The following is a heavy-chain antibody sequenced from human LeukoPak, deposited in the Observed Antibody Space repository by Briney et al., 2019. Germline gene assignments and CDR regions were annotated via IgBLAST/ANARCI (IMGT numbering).Heavy chain of an antibody. D-gene: IGHD6-13*01. CDR2: IYYSGST. Sequence: SQTLSLTCSVSGVFISDGDYYWAWIRQPPGKGLEWIGNIYYSGSTNYNPSLKSRVTISVDTSKNQFSLKLSSVTAADTAVYYCARQQLPPHYYFDYWGQGTLVTVSS. CDR3: ARQQLPPHYYFDY. V-gene: IGHV4-30-4*08. J-gene: IGHJ4*02. CDR1: GVFISDGDYY.